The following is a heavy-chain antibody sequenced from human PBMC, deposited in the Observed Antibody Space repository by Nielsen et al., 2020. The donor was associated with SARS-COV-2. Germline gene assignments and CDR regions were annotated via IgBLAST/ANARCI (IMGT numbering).Heavy chain of an antibody. V-gene: IGHV3-23*01. J-gene: IGHJ4*02. CDR1: GFTFSSYA. D-gene: IGHD2-2*01. Sequence: GESLKISCAASGFTFSSYAMNWVRQAPGKGLEWISSITASGSKTYYADSVKGRFTISRDNSKNTLYLQMNNLRVEDTAMYYCAKDIRVDPAAGEFEYWGQGTLVTVSS. CDR2: ITASGSKT. CDR3: AKDIRVDPAAGEFEY.